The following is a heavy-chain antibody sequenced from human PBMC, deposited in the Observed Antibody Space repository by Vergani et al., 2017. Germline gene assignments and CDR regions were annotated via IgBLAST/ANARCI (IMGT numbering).Heavy chain of an antibody. V-gene: IGHV3-30*18. Sequence: QVQLVESGGGVVQPGRSLRLSCAASGCTFSSYGMHWVRQAPGKGLEWVAVISDDGSNKYYADSVKGRFTISRDNSKNMLYLQMNSLRAEDTAVYSCAKDRGEGDAFDIWGQGTMVTVSS. D-gene: IGHD3-16*01. J-gene: IGHJ3*02. CDR3: AKDRGEGDAFDI. CDR1: GCTFSSYG. CDR2: ISDDGSNK.